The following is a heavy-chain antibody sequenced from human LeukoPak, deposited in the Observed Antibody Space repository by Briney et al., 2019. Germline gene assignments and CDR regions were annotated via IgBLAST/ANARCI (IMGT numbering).Heavy chain of an antibody. Sequence: SQTLSLTCTVSGGSITSGPYYWSWFRQPPGKGLEWIGNVYYTERADYNPSLKSRVTISVDTAKNQLSLKVTSVTAADTATYYCARDGSGLGYWGQGTLVTVSS. V-gene: IGHV4-61*01. D-gene: IGHD7-27*01. CDR1: GGSITSGPYY. CDR2: VYYTERA. CDR3: ARDGSGLGY. J-gene: IGHJ4*02.